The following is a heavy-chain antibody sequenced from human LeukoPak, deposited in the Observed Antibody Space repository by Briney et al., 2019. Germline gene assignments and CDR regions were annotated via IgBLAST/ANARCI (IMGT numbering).Heavy chain of an antibody. D-gene: IGHD3-22*01. V-gene: IGHV4-39*07. CDR1: GGSISSSSYY. Sequence: SETLSLTCTVSGGSISSSSYYWGWIRQPPGKGLEWIGSIYYSGSTYYNPSLKSRVTISVDTSKNQFSLKLSSVTAADTAVYYCAREDGSSGYDDFWGQGILVTVSS. CDR2: IYYSGST. J-gene: IGHJ4*02. CDR3: AREDGSSGYDDF.